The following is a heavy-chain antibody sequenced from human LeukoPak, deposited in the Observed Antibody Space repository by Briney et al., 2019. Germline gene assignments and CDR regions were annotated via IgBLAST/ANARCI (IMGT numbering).Heavy chain of an antibody. CDR3: ARVPIYDSSGYYGY. D-gene: IGHD3-22*01. CDR1: GYTFTSYD. J-gene: IGHJ4*02. CDR2: MNPNSGNT. V-gene: IGHV1-8*01. Sequence: ASVKVSCKASGYTFTSYDINWVRQATGQGLEWMGWMNPNSGNTGYAQKFQGRVTMTRDTSTSTAYMELSRLRSDDTAVYYCARVPIYDSSGYYGYWGQGTLVTVSS.